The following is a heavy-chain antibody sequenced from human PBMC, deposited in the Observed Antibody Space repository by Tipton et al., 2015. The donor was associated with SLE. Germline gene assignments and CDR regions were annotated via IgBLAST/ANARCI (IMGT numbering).Heavy chain of an antibody. Sequence: SLRLSCAASGFTFSTYSMNWVRQAPGKGLEWVASITSSGRHTSTYYADSVEGRFSISRDNAKNTLYLQMNSLRVDDTVLYYCARTTEYDYWGQGTQVTVSS. CDR2: ITSSGRHTST. CDR3: ARTTEYDY. J-gene: IGHJ4*02. V-gene: IGHV3-21*01. D-gene: IGHD1-14*01. CDR1: GFTFSTYS.